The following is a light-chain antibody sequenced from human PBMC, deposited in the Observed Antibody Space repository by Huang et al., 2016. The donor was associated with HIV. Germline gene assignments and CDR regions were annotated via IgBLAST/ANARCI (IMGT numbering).Light chain of an antibody. CDR2: ATS. CDR3: QQYHSLPWT. V-gene: IGKV1-NL1*01. CDR1: QGIGNS. Sequence: DIQMTQSPSSLSASVGDRVTITCRASQGIGNSLAWYQQKQAKAPRLLLYATSTLESGVPARFSGSGSGTHYTLTINTLQPEDIASYYCQQYHSLPWTFGQGTKVEIK. J-gene: IGKJ1*01.